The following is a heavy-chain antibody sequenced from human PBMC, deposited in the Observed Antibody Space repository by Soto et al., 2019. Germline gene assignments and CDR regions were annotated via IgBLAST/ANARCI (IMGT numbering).Heavy chain of an antibody. D-gene: IGHD2-2*01. CDR1: GGSFSGYY. CDR3: ARGGGSCSSTSCYYRDYYYYYMDV. Sequence: SETLSLTCAVYGGSFSGYYWSWIRQPPGKGLEWIGEINHSGSTNYNPSLKSRVTISVDTSKNQFSLKLSSVTAADTAVYYCARGGGSCSSTSCYYRDYYYYYMDVWGKGTTVTVSS. J-gene: IGHJ6*03. V-gene: IGHV4-34*01. CDR2: INHSGST.